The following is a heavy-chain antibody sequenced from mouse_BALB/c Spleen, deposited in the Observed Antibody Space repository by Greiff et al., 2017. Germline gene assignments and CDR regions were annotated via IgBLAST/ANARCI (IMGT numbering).Heavy chain of an antibody. CDR2: IDPANGNT. CDR1: GFNIKDTY. D-gene: IGHD4-1*01. CDR3: APLAGWDEDY. J-gene: IGHJ2*01. V-gene: IGHV14-3*02. Sequence: VQLQQSGAELVKPGASVKLSCTASGFNIKDTYMHWVKQRPEQGLEWIGRIDPANGNTKYDPKFQGKATITADTSSNTAYLQLSSLTSKDTAVYYCAPLAGWDEDYWGQGTTLTVSS.